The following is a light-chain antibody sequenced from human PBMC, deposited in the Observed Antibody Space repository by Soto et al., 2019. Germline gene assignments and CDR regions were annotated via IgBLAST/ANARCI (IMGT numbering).Light chain of an antibody. J-gene: IGLJ2*01. V-gene: IGLV2-8*01. CDR2: EVS. CDR1: SSDVGGYNS. CDR3: CSYAGSYVV. Sequence: QSALTQPPSASGSSGQSVTISCAGTSSDVGGYNSVSWYQQYPGKVPKLIIYEVSKRPSGVPDRFSGSKSGNTASLTVSGLQADDEADYYCCSYAGSYVVFGGGTKLTVL.